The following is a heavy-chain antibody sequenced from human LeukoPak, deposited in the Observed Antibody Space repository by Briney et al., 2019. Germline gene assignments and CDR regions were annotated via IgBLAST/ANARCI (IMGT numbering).Heavy chain of an antibody. CDR2: ISGSGGST. D-gene: IGHD6-13*01. Sequence: GGSLRLSCAASGFTFSSYAMSWVRQAPGKGLEWDSAISGSGGSTYYADSVKGRFTISRDNSKNTLYLQMNSLRAEDTAVYYCAKTHLGYKAAADYWGQGTLVTVSS. V-gene: IGHV3-23*01. CDR3: AKTHLGYKAAADY. CDR1: GFTFSSYA. J-gene: IGHJ4*02.